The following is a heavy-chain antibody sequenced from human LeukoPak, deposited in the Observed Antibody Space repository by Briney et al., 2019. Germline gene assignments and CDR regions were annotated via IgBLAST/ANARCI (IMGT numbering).Heavy chain of an antibody. CDR3: AREGGISSSSSSNWFDP. J-gene: IGHJ5*02. CDR2: IIPIFGTA. Sequence: ASVKVSCKAPGGTFSSYAISWVRQAPGQGLEWMGGIIPIFGTANYAQKFQGRVTITTDESTGTAYMELSSLRSEDTAVYYCAREGGISSSSSSNWFDPWGQGTLVTVSS. CDR1: GGTFSSYA. D-gene: IGHD6-6*01. V-gene: IGHV1-69*05.